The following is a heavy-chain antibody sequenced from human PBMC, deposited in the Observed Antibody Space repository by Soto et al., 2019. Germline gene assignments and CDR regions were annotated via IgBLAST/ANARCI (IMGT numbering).Heavy chain of an antibody. CDR1: GFTFSSYS. Sequence: ESGGGLVKPGGSLRLSCAASGFTFSSYSMNWVRQAPGKGLEWVSSISSSSSYIYYADSVKGRFTISRDNAKNSLYLQMNSLRADDTAVYYCARVRQTYYYDSSGYFMFDYWGQGTLVTVSS. J-gene: IGHJ4*02. V-gene: IGHV3-21*01. CDR2: ISSSSSYI. CDR3: ARVRQTYYYDSSGYFMFDY. D-gene: IGHD3-22*01.